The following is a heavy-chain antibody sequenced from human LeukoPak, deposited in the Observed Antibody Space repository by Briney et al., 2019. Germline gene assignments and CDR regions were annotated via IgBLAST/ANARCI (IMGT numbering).Heavy chain of an antibody. J-gene: IGHJ4*02. CDR1: GFLFNKYW. CDR3: ARDYGGSSPFDY. D-gene: IGHD4-23*01. CDR2: ISSSGSDI. V-gene: IGHV3-21*05. Sequence: GGSLRLSCAASGFLFNKYWMTWVRQAPGKGLEWVSYISSSGSDIYYADSVKGRFTISRDNAKNSLYLHMNSLRAEDTAVYYCARDYGGSSPFDYWGQGTLVTVSS.